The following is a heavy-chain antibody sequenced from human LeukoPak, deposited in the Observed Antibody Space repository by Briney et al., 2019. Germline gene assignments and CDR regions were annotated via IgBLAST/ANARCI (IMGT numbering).Heavy chain of an antibody. CDR2: IIPILGIA. D-gene: IGHD1-26*01. CDR3: ARDLRSGSYYSNWFDS. V-gene: IGHV1-69*04. CDR1: GGTFSSYA. Sequence: SVKVSCKASGGTFSSYAISWVRQAPGQGLEWMGRIIPILGIANYAQKFQGRVTITADKSTSTAYMELSSLRSEDTAVYYCARDLRSGSYYSNWFDSWGQGTLVTVSS. J-gene: IGHJ5*01.